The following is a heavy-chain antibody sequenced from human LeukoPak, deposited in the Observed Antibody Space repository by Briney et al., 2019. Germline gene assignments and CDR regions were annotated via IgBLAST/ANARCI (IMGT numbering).Heavy chain of an antibody. V-gene: IGHV3-23*01. CDR1: GITLSHYG. J-gene: IGHJ4*02. CDR2: ISGSGGST. CDR3: AKRGVVIRVILVGFHKEAYYFDS. D-gene: IGHD3-10*01. Sequence: GGSLRLSCAVSGITLSHYGMSWVRQVPGKGLEWVAGISGSGGSTKYAASVKGRFTISRDSRKNTLFLQMNSLRAEDTAVYFCAKRGVVIRVILVGFHKEAYYFDSWGQGVLVTVSS.